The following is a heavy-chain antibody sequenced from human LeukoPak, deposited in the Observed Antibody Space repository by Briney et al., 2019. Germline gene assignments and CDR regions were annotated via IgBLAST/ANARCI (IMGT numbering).Heavy chain of an antibody. CDR1: GYTFTIYY. V-gene: IGHV1-46*03. J-gene: IGHJ6*02. Sequence: ASVTVSFKSSGYTFTIYYMHWVRQAPGQGLEWMGIINPSGGSTSYAQKLQGRVTMTRDTSTSTVYMELSSLRSEDTAVYYCASASFYYYYGMDVWGQGTTVTVSS. CDR2: INPSGGST. CDR3: ASASFYYYYGMDV.